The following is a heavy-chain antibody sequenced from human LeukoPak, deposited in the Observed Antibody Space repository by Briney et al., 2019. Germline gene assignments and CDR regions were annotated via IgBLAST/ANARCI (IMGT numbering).Heavy chain of an antibody. V-gene: IGHV4-39*01. CDR3: ARQGRRTYYDFWSGYSGSPQRGVHWFDP. CDR1: GGSISSSSYY. Sequence: SETLSLTCTVSGGSISSSSYYWGWIRQPPGKGLEWIGSINYSGITYHNPSLKSRVTISVDTSKNQFSLKLSSVTAADAAVYYCARQGRRTYYDFWSGYSGSPQRGVHWFDPWGQGTLVTVSS. CDR2: INYSGIT. J-gene: IGHJ5*02. D-gene: IGHD3-3*01.